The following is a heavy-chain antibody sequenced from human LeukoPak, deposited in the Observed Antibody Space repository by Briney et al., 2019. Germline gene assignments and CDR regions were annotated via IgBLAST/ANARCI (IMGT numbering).Heavy chain of an antibody. D-gene: IGHD3-10*01. V-gene: IGHV3-30*01. CDR3: ARDKRLGELLTPYYYYTMDV. Sequence: DSVKGRFTISRDNSKNTLYLQMNSLRAEDTAVYYCARDKRLGELLTPYYYYTMDVWGQGTTVTVSS. J-gene: IGHJ6*02.